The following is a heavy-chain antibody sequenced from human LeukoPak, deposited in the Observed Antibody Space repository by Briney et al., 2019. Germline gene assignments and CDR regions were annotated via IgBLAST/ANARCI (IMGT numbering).Heavy chain of an antibody. CDR2: IIPIFGTA. Sequence: SVNVSCKASGGTFSSYAISWVRQAPGQGLEWMGGIIPIFGTANYAQKFQGRVTITAEKSTSTAYRELRSLRSEDTAVYYCARAAGGIAAAGFFDYWGQGTLVTVSS. CDR1: GGTFSSYA. V-gene: IGHV1-69*06. D-gene: IGHD6-13*01. J-gene: IGHJ4*02. CDR3: ARAAGGIAAAGFFDY.